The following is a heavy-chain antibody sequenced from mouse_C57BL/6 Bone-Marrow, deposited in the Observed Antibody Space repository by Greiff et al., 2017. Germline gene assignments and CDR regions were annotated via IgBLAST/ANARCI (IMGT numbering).Heavy chain of an antibody. V-gene: IGHV1-9*01. CDR1: GYTFTGSW. CDR2: ILPGSGST. D-gene: IGHD3-2*02. Sequence: QVQLQQSGAELMKPGASVKLSCKATGYTFTGSWIEWVKQRPGHGLEWIGEILPGSGSTNYNEKFKGKATFTADTSSNTAYMQLSSLTTEDSAIYYCARHVDGAGSYYYAMDYWGQGTAVTVSS. CDR3: ARHVDGAGSYYYAMDY. J-gene: IGHJ4*01.